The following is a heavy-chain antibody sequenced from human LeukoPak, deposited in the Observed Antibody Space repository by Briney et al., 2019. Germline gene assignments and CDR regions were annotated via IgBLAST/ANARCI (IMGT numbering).Heavy chain of an antibody. CDR3: ARVRYGSGSYYFDY. J-gene: IGHJ4*02. D-gene: IGHD3-10*01. CDR1: GYTFTGYY. Sequence: ASVKVSCKASGYTFTGYYMHWVRQAPGQGLERMGWINPNSGGTNYAQKFQGRVTMTRDTSISTAYMELSRLRSDDTAVYYCARVRYGSGSYYFDYWGQGTLVTVSS. V-gene: IGHV1-2*02. CDR2: INPNSGGT.